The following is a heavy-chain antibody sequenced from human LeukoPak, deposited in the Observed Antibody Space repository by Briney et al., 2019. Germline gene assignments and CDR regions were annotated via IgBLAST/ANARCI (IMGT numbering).Heavy chain of an antibody. J-gene: IGHJ4*02. CDR1: GGSFSGYY. D-gene: IGHD2-15*01. CDR3: ARACSGGSCHGDYFDY. V-gene: IGHV4-34*01. CDR2: IYHSGST. Sequence: PSETLSLTCAVYGGSFSGYYWSWIRQPPGKGLEWMGEIYHSGSTNYNPSLKSRVTISVDKSKNQFSLKLSSVTAADTAVYYCARACSGGSCHGDYFDYWGQGTLVTVSS.